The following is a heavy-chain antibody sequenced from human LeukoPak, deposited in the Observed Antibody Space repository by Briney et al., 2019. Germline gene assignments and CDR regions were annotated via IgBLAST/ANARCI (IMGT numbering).Heavy chain of an antibody. CDR3: ARGDYGMTPYYYYYYMDV. Sequence: PSETLSLTCTVSGGSISSGTYYWGWIRQPPGKGLEWIGSIYHSGSTNYNPSLKSRVTISVDTSKNQFSLKLSSVTAADTAVYYCARGDYGMTPYYYYYYMDVWGKGTTVTVSS. CDR2: IYHSGST. V-gene: IGHV4-39*07. J-gene: IGHJ6*03. D-gene: IGHD4-17*01. CDR1: GGSISSGTYY.